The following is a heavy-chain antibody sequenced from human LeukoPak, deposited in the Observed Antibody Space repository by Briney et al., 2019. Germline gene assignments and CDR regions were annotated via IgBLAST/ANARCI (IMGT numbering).Heavy chain of an antibody. V-gene: IGHV3-30*18. J-gene: IGHJ3*02. Sequence: GRSLRLSCAASGFTFSSYGMHWVRQAPGKGLEWVAVISYDGSNKYYADSVKGRFTISRDNSKNTLYLQMNSLRAEDTAVYYCAKERGSYGPGDAFDIWGQGTMVTVSS. CDR3: AKERGSYGPGDAFDI. CDR2: ISYDGSNK. D-gene: IGHD3-16*01. CDR1: GFTFSSYG.